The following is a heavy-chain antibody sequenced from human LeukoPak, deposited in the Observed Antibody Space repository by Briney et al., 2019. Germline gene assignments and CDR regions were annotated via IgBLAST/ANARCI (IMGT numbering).Heavy chain of an antibody. CDR2: TSYDGSNK. D-gene: IGHD3-22*01. CDR1: GFTFSSYA. Sequence: GGSLRLSCAASGFTFSSYAMHWVRQAPGKGLEWVAVTSYDGSNKYYADSVKGRFTISRDNSKNTLYLQMNSLRAEDTAVYYCARTLVVVMYYGMDVWGQGTTVTVSS. V-gene: IGHV3-30-3*01. CDR3: ARTLVVVMYYGMDV. J-gene: IGHJ6*02.